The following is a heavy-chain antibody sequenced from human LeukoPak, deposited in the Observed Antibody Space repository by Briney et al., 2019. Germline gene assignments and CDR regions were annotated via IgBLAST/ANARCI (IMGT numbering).Heavy chain of an antibody. CDR3: ARDAKYGDYDHWFDP. CDR1: GFTFSSYS. V-gene: IGHV3-21*01. J-gene: IGHJ5*02. CDR2: ISSSSSYI. Sequence: GGSLRLSCAASGFTFSSYSMNWVRQAPGKGLEWVSSISSSSSYIYYADSVKGRFTISRDNAKNSLYLQMNSLRAEDTAVYYCARDAKYGDYDHWFDPWGQGTLVTVSS. D-gene: IGHD4-17*01.